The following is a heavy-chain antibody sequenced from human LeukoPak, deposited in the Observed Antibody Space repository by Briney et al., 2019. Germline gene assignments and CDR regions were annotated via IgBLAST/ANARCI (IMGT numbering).Heavy chain of an antibody. CDR1: GDSINTYS. Sequence: SETLSLTCTVSGDSINTYSWTWIRQSPGKYLEWIGYIYNSGTTNYNPSLKSRVTISVDTSKNHLSLSLSSVTAADTAIYYCARHRIAAADDAFEIWGQGTMVTVSS. J-gene: IGHJ3*02. V-gene: IGHV4-59*08. D-gene: IGHD6-13*01. CDR2: IYNSGTT. CDR3: ARHRIAAADDAFEI.